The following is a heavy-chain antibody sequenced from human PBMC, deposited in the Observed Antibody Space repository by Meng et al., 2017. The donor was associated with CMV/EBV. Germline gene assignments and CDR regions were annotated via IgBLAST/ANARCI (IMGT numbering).Heavy chain of an antibody. D-gene: IGHD3-3*01. J-gene: IGHJ4*02. CDR1: GGSVSSGSYY. CDR3: ARGRGRLYFTQDH. Sequence: SETLSLTCTVSGGSVSSGSYYWSWIRQPPGKGLEWIGYIYYSGSTNYNPSLKGRVTISVDTSKNQFSLKLSSVTAADTAVYYCARGRGRLYFTQDHWGQGTLVTVSS. V-gene: IGHV4-61*01. CDR2: IYYSGST.